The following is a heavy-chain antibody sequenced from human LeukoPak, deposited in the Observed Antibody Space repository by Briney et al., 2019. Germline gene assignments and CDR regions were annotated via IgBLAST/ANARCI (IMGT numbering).Heavy chain of an antibody. V-gene: IGHV4-34*01. D-gene: IGHD3-22*01. Sequence: SETLSLTCAVYGGSFSGYYWSWIRQPPGKGLEWIGEINHSGSTNYNPSLKSRVTISVDTSKNQFSLKLSSVTAADTAVYYCARHGPDDSSGYYIWFDPWGQGTLVTVSS. CDR1: GGSFSGYY. J-gene: IGHJ5*02. CDR2: INHSGST. CDR3: ARHGPDDSSGYYIWFDP.